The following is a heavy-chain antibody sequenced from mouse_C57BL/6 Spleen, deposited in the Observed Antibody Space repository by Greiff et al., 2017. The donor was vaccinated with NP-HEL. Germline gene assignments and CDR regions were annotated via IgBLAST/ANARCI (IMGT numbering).Heavy chain of an antibody. CDR3: ARHDGSYEYFDV. D-gene: IGHD1-1*02. V-gene: IGHV5-15*01. CDR1: GFTFSDYG. J-gene: IGHJ1*03. CDR2: ISNLAYSN. Sequence: EVQVVESGGGLVQPGGSLKLSCAASGFTFSDYGMAWVRQAPRKGPEWVAVISNLAYSNYYADTVTGRFTITRENAKNTLYLEMSSLRTEDTAMYYCARHDGSYEYFDVWGTGTTVTVSS.